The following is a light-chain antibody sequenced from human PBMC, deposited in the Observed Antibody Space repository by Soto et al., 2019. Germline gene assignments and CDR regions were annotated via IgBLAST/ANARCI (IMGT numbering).Light chain of an antibody. CDR2: DAS. CDR3: QQRRSWPRA. J-gene: IGKJ1*01. V-gene: IGKV3-11*01. Sequence: TQSPSSLSASVGDRATLSCRASQSVSYYLAWYQQKPGQSPRLLIYDASNRATGIPARFSGSGSGTDFTLTISSLEPEDFAVYYCQQRRSWPRAFGQGTKVDI. CDR1: QSVSYY.